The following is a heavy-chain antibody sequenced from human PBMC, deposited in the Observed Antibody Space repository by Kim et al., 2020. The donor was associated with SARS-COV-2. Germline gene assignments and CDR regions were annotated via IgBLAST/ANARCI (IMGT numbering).Heavy chain of an antibody. CDR2: ISSSGSTI. CDR1: GFTFSDYY. D-gene: IGHD3-10*01. J-gene: IGHJ5*02. V-gene: IGHV3-11*01. Sequence: GGSLRLSCAASGFTFSDYYMSWIRQAPGKGLEWVSYISSSGSTIYYADSVKGRFTISRDNAKNSLYLQMNSLRAEDTAVYYCARDIGSGSYYWFDPWGQGTLVTVSS. CDR3: ARDIGSGSYYWFDP.